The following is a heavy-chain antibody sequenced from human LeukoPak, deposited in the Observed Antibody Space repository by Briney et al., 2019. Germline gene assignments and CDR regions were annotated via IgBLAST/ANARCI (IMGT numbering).Heavy chain of an antibody. CDR2: ITGSSRII. CDR3: ARVSVCRTEYFDS. D-gene: IGHD1/OR15-1a*01. CDR1: GFTFNSYA. Sequence: GGSLRLSCAASGFTFNSYAMNWVRQAPGVGLQWISYITGSSRIIYYADSVKGRFTISRDNAKASLYLQMNSLRAEDTAVYYCARVSVCRTEYFDSWGQGTLVTVSS. V-gene: IGHV3-48*04. J-gene: IGHJ4*02.